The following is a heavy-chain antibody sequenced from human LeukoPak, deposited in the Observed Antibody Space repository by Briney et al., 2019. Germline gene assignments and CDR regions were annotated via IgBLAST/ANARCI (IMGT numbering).Heavy chain of an antibody. CDR1: GGSISSLY. CDR3: ARHRAYSSSSPFDY. V-gene: IGHV4-59*08. Sequence: SETLSLTCSVSGGSISSLYWSWIRQPPGKGLEWIGYIYYPRSTNYNPSLKSRVTVFVDMSKNQFSLRLSSVTAADTAVYYCARHRAYSSSSPFDYWGQGTVATVSS. CDR2: IYYPRST. D-gene: IGHD6-6*01. J-gene: IGHJ4*02.